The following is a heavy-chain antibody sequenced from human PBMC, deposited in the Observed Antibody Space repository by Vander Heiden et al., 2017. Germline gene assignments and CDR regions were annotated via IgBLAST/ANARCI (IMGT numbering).Heavy chain of an antibody. CDR1: GFPFSSYG. J-gene: IGHJ4*02. V-gene: IGHV3-33*01. CDR2: IWYDGSNK. CDR3: ARESSAYSSSWYLDY. Sequence: QVQLVESGGGVVQPGRSLSLSCAASGFPFSSYGMHWVRQAPGKGLEWVAVIWYDGSNKYYADSVKGRFTISRDNSKNTLYLQMNSLRAEDTAVYYCARESSAYSSSWYLDYWGQGTLVTVSS. D-gene: IGHD6-13*01.